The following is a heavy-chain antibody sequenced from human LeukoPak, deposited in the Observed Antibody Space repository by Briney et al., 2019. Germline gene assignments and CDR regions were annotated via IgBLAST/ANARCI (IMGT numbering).Heavy chain of an antibody. Sequence: SETLSLTCAVYGGSFSGYYWGWIRQPPGKGLEWIGSITYSGSTYYNPSLKRRVTISIDTSKNQFSLKLSSVTAADTAVYYCAKRTTELTAQYYYYMDVWGKGTTVTVSS. CDR1: GGSFSGYY. D-gene: IGHD1-1*01. J-gene: IGHJ6*03. V-gene: IGHV4-34*01. CDR3: AKRTTELTAQYYYYMDV. CDR2: ITYSGST.